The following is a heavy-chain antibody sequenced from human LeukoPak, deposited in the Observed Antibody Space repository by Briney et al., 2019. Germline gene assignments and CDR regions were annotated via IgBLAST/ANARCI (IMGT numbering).Heavy chain of an antibody. J-gene: IGHJ4*02. D-gene: IGHD3-22*01. CDR1: GFTFSSYA. CDR2: ISGSGGST. V-gene: IGHV3-23*01. Sequence: SGGSLRLSCAASGFTFSSYAMSWVRQAPGKGLEWVSAISGSGGSTYYADSVKGRFTISRGNSKNTLYLQMNSLRAEDTAVYYCAKDRRSMIVEYWGQGTLVTVSS. CDR3: AKDRRSMIVEY.